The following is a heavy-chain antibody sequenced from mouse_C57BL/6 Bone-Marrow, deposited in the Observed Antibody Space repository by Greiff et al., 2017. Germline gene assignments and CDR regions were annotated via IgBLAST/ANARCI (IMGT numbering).Heavy chain of an antibody. CDR3: ARGWVLRYFDY. D-gene: IGHD2-3*01. Sequence: EVKLQESGPGLVKPSQSLSLTCSVTGYSITSGYYWNWIRQFPGNNLAWMGYISYDGSNNYNPSLKNRISITRDTSKNQFFLKLNSVTTEDTATYYCARGWVLRYFDYWGQGTTLTVSS. CDR1: GYSITSGYY. CDR2: ISYDGSN. V-gene: IGHV3-6*01. J-gene: IGHJ2*01.